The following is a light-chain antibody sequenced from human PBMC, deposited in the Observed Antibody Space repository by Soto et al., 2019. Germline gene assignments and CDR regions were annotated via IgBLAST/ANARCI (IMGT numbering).Light chain of an antibody. Sequence: DIVMTQSADSLAVSLGERATINCKSSQSVLYSSNHKNYLAWYQQKPGQPPKLLIYWASTRESGVHDRFSGSGSGTDFTLTISSLQAEDVAVYYCQQYYSTPLTFGGGTKVEIK. CDR2: WAS. CDR1: QSVLYSSNHKNY. CDR3: QQYYSTPLT. J-gene: IGKJ4*01. V-gene: IGKV4-1*01.